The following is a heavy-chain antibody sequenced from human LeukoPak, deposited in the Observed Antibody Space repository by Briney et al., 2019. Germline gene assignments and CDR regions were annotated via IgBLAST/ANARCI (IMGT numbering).Heavy chain of an antibody. V-gene: IGHV3-23*01. Sequence: PGGSLRLSCAPSGFTFSSYAMGWVRHAPGKGLEWVSAISATGGRTYYADSVKGRFTISRDNSKSTLYLQVNSLRAEDTAVYYCARPDCSSTSCYRPVYWGQGTLVTVSS. CDR1: GFTFSSYA. CDR2: ISATGGRT. CDR3: ARPDCSSTSCYRPVY. D-gene: IGHD2-2*02. J-gene: IGHJ4*02.